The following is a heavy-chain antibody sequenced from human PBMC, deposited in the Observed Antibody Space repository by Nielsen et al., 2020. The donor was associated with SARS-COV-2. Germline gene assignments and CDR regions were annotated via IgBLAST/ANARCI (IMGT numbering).Heavy chain of an antibody. CDR3: ARFPYCGGDCPGSWFDP. J-gene: IGHJ5*02. V-gene: IGHV3-49*02. Sequence: GESLKISCAASGFTFSTYWMHWVRQAPGKGLEWVGFIRSNTFGGTTEYAASVKGRFTISRDDSKSIAYLQMNSLKSEDTAVYHCARFPYCGGDCPGSWFDPWGQGTLVTVSS. CDR2: IRSNTFGGTT. D-gene: IGHD2-21*02. CDR1: GFTFSTYW.